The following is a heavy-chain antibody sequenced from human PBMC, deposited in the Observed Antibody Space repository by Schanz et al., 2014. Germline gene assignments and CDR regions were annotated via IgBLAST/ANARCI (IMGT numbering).Heavy chain of an antibody. J-gene: IGHJ4*02. CDR1: GFTFRDYY. D-gene: IGHD3-22*01. Sequence: VQLVESGGGLVKPGGSLRLSCAASGFTFRDYYMSWIRQAPGKGLEWVSGISGSGGSTYYADSVKGRFTISRDNSKNTLYLQMNSLRAEDTAVYYCAKDPSHGDYDYYFDYWGQGTLVTVSS. V-gene: IGHV3-23*04. CDR3: AKDPSHGDYDYYFDY. CDR2: ISGSGGST.